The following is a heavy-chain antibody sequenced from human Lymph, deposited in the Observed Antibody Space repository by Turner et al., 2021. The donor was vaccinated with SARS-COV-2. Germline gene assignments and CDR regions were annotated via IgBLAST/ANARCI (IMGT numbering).Heavy chain of an antibody. CDR3: AREGYCSSTSCYRGQYYYDGMDV. CDR2: ISVYNGYA. D-gene: IGHD2-2*02. V-gene: IGHV1-18*04. J-gene: IGHJ6*02. Sequence: QVLLVQSGAVVKKSGASVKVSCRASGYTFSSFGISWVRQAPGQGLDWMGWISVYNGYANYAQKLQGRVTMTTDTSSSTAYMELRSLRSDDTAVYYCAREGYCSSTSCYRGQYYYDGMDVWGQGTTVTVSS. CDR1: GYTFSSFG.